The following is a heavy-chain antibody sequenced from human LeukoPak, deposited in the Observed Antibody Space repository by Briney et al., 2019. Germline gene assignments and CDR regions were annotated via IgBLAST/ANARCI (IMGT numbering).Heavy chain of an antibody. CDR3: ARDSANWFDP. CDR1: EFSFINAW. V-gene: IGHV3-33*08. CDR2: MWYDGTIK. D-gene: IGHD3-10*01. J-gene: IGHJ5*02. Sequence: GGSLRLSCAASEFSFINAWMRWERQAPGKGLEWIALMWYDGTIKDYADSVKGRFTVSRDTSKNTVYLQMNSLRVDDTAVYYYARDSANWFDPWGQGTLVTVSS.